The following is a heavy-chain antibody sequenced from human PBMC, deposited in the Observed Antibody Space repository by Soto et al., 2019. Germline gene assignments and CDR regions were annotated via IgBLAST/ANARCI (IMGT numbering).Heavy chain of an antibody. CDR2: MNPNSGNT. Sequence: GPSVKVSCKASGYTFTSYDINWVRQATGQGLEWMGWMNPNSGNTGYAQKFQGRVTMTRNTSISTAYMELSSLRSEDTAVYYCARGPILSTMTRDYWGQGTLVTVSS. V-gene: IGHV1-8*01. CDR3: ARGPILSTMTRDY. CDR1: GYTFTSYD. J-gene: IGHJ4*02. D-gene: IGHD3-22*01.